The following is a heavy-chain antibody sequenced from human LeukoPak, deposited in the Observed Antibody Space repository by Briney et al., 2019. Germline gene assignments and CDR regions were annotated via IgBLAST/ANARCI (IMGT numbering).Heavy chain of an antibody. V-gene: IGHV1-18*01. CDR3: ARDRGIVGATDAFDI. Sequence: ASVKVSCKASGYTFTSYGISWVRQAPGQGLEWMGWISAYNGNTNYAQNLQGRVTMTTDTSTSTAYMELRSLRSEDTAVYYCARDRGIVGATDAFDIWGQGTMVTVSS. CDR2: ISAYNGNT. J-gene: IGHJ3*02. CDR1: GYTFTSYG. D-gene: IGHD1-26*01.